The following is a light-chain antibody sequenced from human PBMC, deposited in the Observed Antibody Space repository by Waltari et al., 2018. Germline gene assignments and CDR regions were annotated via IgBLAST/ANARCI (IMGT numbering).Light chain of an antibody. V-gene: IGLV1-40*01. CDR3: HSFDTSLSDGVV. Sequence: QSMLTQPPSVSGAPGQRVTIPCTGISSNIGAGHDVHWYQVFPVTGPKLLIYGNNNRPSGVPDRFSGSKSGTSASLTITGLQAEDEADYYCHSFDTSLSDGVVFGGGTKVTVL. J-gene: IGLJ3*02. CDR1: SSNIGAGHD. CDR2: GNN.